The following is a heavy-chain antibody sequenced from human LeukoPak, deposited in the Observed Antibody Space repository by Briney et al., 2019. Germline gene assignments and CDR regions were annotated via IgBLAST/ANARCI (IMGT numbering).Heavy chain of an antibody. CDR1: GFTFSSYG. CDR2: ISYDGSNK. D-gene: IGHD2-21*02. V-gene: IGHV3-30*03. J-gene: IGHJ3*02. CDR3: ARVGEKAATAPNGACDGFDI. Sequence: PGGSLRLSCAASGFTFSSYGMHWVRQAPGKGLEWVAVISYDGSNKYYADSVKGRFTISRDNSKNTLYLQMNILRVEDTAVYYCARVGEKAATAPNGACDGFDIWGQGTKVTVSS.